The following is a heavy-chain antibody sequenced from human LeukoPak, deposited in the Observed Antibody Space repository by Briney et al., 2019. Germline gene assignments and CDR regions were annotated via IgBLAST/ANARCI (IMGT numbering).Heavy chain of an antibody. V-gene: IGHV4-34*01. D-gene: IGHD6-19*01. CDR1: GGSFSGYY. CDR3: ATIYSSGWYLKRTDY. CDR2: INHSGST. Sequence: SETLSLTCAVYGGSFSGYYWSWIRQPPGKGLEWIGEINHSGSTNYNPSLKSRVTISVDMSKNQFSLKLSSVTAADTAVYYCATIYSSGWYLKRTDYWGQGTLVTVSS. J-gene: IGHJ4*02.